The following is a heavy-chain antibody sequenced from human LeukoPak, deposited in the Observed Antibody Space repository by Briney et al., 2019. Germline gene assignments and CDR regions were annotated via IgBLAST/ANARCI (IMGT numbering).Heavy chain of an antibody. CDR1: GGSFSGYY. D-gene: IGHD1-1*01. V-gene: IGHV4-34*01. CDR2: INHSGST. J-gene: IGHJ4*02. Sequence: SETLSLTCAVYGGSFSGYYWSWIRQPPGKGLEWIGEINHSGSTNYNPSLKSRVTISVDTSKNQFSLKLSSVTAADTAVYYCARGRFTGTLFDYWGQGTLVPVSS. CDR3: ARGRFTGTLFDY.